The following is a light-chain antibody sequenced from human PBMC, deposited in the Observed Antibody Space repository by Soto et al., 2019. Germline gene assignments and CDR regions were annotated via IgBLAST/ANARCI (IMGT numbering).Light chain of an antibody. V-gene: IGKV1-39*01. CDR3: QQTYSAPLT. Sequence: DIQMTQSPSSLSASVGDRVTITCRASQTISTYLNWYQQKPGKAPKLLIYAASSFQSGVPSRFSGSESGTDFTLTISSLQLEDFATYYCQQTYSAPLTFGGGTKVDIK. CDR1: QTISTY. CDR2: AAS. J-gene: IGKJ4*01.